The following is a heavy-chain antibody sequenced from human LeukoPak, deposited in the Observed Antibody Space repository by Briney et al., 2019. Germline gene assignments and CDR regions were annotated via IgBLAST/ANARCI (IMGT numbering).Heavy chain of an antibody. Sequence: ASVKVSCKASGYTFTGYYMHWVRQAPGQGLEWMGWINPNSGGTNYAQKFQGRVTMTRDTSISTAYMELSRLRSDDTAVYYRARVREVYGAALEFDYWGQGTLVTVSS. J-gene: IGHJ4*02. CDR3: ARVREVYGAALEFDY. V-gene: IGHV1-2*02. D-gene: IGHD4-17*01. CDR2: INPNSGGT. CDR1: GYTFTGYY.